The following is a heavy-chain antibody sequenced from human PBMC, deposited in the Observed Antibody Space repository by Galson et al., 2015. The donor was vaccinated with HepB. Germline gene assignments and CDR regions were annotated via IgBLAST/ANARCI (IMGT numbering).Heavy chain of an antibody. CDR3: ATAQPAHYDTRYYYYGMGV. D-gene: IGHD3-22*01. CDR2: FDPEDGET. Sequence: SVKVSCKVSGYTLTELSMHWVRQAPGKGLEWMGGFDPEDGETIYAQKFQGRVTMTEDTSTDTAYMELSSLRSEDTAVYYCATAQPAHYDTRYYYYGMGVWGQGTTVTVSS. J-gene: IGHJ6*02. V-gene: IGHV1-24*01. CDR1: GYTLTELS.